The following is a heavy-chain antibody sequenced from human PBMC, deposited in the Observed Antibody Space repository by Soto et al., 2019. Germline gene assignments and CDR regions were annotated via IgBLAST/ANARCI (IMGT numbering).Heavy chain of an antibody. V-gene: IGHV1-69*13. J-gene: IGHJ4*02. CDR3: ARDGYPRGYSYGYLKIQYYFDY. D-gene: IGHD5-18*01. Sequence: SVKVSCKASGGTFSSYAISWVRQAPGQGLEWMGGIIPIFGTANYAQKFQGRVTITADESTSTAYMELSSLRSEDTAVYYCARDGYPRGYSYGYLKIQYYFDYWGQGTLVTVSS. CDR2: IIPIFGTA. CDR1: GGTFSSYA.